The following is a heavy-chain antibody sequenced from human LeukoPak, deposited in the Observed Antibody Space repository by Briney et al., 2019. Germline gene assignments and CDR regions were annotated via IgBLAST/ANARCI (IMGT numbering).Heavy chain of an antibody. J-gene: IGHJ5*02. Sequence: SETLSLTCTVSGGSISSYYWSWIRQPPGKGLEWIGYIYYSGSTNYNPSLKSRATISVDTSKNQFSLKLSSVTAADTAVYYCARDGSITGTKAFDPWGQGTLVTVSS. CDR3: ARDGSITGTKAFDP. CDR2: IYYSGST. CDR1: GGSISSYY. D-gene: IGHD1-7*01. V-gene: IGHV4-59*01.